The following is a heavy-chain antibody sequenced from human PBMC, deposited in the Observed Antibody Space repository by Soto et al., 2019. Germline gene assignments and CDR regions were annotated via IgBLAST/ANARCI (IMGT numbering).Heavy chain of an antibody. D-gene: IGHD6-19*01. CDR3: ARVEAVAGNYYYYGMYV. CDR1: GDSVSSNSAA. Sequence: SHTLSLTCSISGDSVSSNSAAWNWIRQSPSRGLEWLGRTYYRSKWYNDYAVSVKSRITINPDTSKNQFSLQLNYVTPEDTAVYYCARVEAVAGNYYYYGMYVWGQGTTVTVSS. CDR2: TYYRSKWYN. J-gene: IGHJ6*02. V-gene: IGHV6-1*01.